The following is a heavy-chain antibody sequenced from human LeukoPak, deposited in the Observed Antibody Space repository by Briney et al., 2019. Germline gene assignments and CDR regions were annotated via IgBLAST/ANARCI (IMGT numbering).Heavy chain of an antibody. V-gene: IGHV1-8*03. J-gene: IGHJ5*02. CDR3: ARGGTRGAWFDP. CDR2: MNPNSGNT. CDR1: GYTFTSYD. D-gene: IGHD1-1*01. Sequence: GASVKVSCKASGYTFTSYDINWVRQATGQGLEWMGWMNPNSGNTGYAQKFQGRVTITRNTSINTAYMELSSLRSEDAAVYYCARGGTRGAWFDPWGQGTLVTVSS.